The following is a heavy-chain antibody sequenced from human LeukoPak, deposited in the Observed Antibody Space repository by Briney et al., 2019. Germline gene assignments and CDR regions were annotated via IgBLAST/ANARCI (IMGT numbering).Heavy chain of an antibody. Sequence: GGSLRLSCAASGFTFSSYGMHWVRQAPGKGLEWVAFIRYDGSNKYYADSVKGRFTISRDNSKNTLYLQMNSLRAEDTAVYYCANNGEMATIYESYYYYYMDVWGKGTTVTISS. CDR1: GFTFSSYG. CDR2: IRYDGSNK. CDR3: ANNGEMATIYESYYYYYMDV. V-gene: IGHV3-30*02. D-gene: IGHD5-24*01. J-gene: IGHJ6*03.